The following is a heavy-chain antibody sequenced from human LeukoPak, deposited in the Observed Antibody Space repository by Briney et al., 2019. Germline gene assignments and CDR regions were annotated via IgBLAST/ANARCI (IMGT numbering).Heavy chain of an antibody. J-gene: IGHJ3*02. CDR2: IRYDGSHK. D-gene: IGHD2-15*01. Sequence: PGGSLRLSCAASGFTFSSYGMHWVRQAPGKGLEWVAFIRYDGSHKYYADSVKGRFTISRDNSKNTLYLHMNSLRAEDTAVYYCARESYCSGGSCYSGRAFDIWGQGTMVTVSS. CDR1: GFTFSSYG. CDR3: ARESYCSGGSCYSGRAFDI. V-gene: IGHV3-30*02.